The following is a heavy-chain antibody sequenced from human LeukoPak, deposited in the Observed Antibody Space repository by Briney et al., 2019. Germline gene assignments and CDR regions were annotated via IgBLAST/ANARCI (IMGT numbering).Heavy chain of an antibody. CDR3: AKGGGSGTEFDY. D-gene: IGHD3-10*01. CDR2: IRYDGSNK. Sequence: PGGSLRLSCAASGFSFTNYGMHWVRQAPGKGLEWVAFIRYDGSNKYYADSVKGRFTISRDNSKNTLYLQMNSPRTEDMAVYYCAKGGGSGTEFDYWGQGTLVTVSS. J-gene: IGHJ4*02. CDR1: GFSFTNYG. V-gene: IGHV3-30*02.